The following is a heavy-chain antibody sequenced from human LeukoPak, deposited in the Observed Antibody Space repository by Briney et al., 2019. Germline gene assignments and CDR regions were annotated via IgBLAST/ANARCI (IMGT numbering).Heavy chain of an antibody. V-gene: IGHV1-69*06. D-gene: IGHD2-2*01. Sequence: PRASVKVSCKASGGTFSSYAISWVRQAPGQGLEWMGGIIPIFGTASYAQKFQGRVTITADKSTSTAYMELSSLRSEDTAVYYCARNSQSPPIVVVPAAVYYYYGMDVWGKGTTVTVSS. CDR1: GGTFSSYA. CDR3: ARNSQSPPIVVVPAAVYYYYGMDV. J-gene: IGHJ6*04. CDR2: IIPIFGTA.